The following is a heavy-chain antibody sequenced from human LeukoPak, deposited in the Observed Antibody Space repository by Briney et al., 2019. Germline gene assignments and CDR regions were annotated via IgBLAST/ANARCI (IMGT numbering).Heavy chain of an antibody. CDR1: GFTFSNYN. Sequence: GGSLRLSCAASGFTFSNYNMNWVRRAPGKAMEWVSSITSSGTYIFYAGSVKGRFTISRDNAKNSLYLQMDSLGPEDTAVYYCARDPYSGNYGNDYYYYMDVWGKGTTVTISS. CDR2: ITSSGTYI. CDR3: ARDPYSGNYGNDYYYYMDV. J-gene: IGHJ6*03. V-gene: IGHV3-21*01. D-gene: IGHD1-26*01.